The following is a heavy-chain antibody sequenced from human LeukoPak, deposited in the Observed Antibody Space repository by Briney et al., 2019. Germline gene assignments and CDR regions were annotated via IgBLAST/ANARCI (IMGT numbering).Heavy chain of an antibody. Sequence: GGSLRLSCAASGFTFSDYYMSWIRQAPGKGLEWVSYISYSGSTIYYADSVKGRFTISRDNAKNSLYLQMNSLRAEDTAVYYCLRGSGSYYSTFDYWGQGTLVTVSS. V-gene: IGHV3-11*04. J-gene: IGHJ4*02. CDR1: GFTFSDYY. D-gene: IGHD3-10*01. CDR3: LRGSGSYYSTFDY. CDR2: ISYSGSTI.